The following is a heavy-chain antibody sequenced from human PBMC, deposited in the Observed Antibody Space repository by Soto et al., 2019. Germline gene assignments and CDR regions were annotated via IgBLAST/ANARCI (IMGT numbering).Heavy chain of an antibody. V-gene: IGHV1-2*02. CDR1: GYTFTGYY. CDR2: INPNSGGT. CDR3: ARQSSIAARPGPGGFDP. D-gene: IGHD6-6*01. Sequence: QVQLVQSGAEVKKPGASVKVSCKASGYTFTGYYMHWVRQAPVQGLECMGWINPNSGGTNYAQKFQGMVTITRDTSISTAYMERRRLRSDDTAEYYCARQSSIAARPGPGGFDPWGQGTLVTVSS. J-gene: IGHJ5*02.